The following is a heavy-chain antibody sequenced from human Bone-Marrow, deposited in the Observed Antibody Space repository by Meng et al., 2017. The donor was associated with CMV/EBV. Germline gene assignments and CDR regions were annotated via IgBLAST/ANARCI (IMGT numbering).Heavy chain of an antibody. V-gene: IGHV3-23*01. CDR3: SRGYCSGGSCYEMGV. CDR1: GFTFSLYA. J-gene: IGHJ6*02. Sequence: GESLKISCTASGFTFSLYAMSWVRQAPGKGLEWVSSISGSGDSTYYADSVKGRFTISRDNAKNSLYLQMNSLRAEDTALYHCSRGYCSGGSCYEMGVWGQGTTVTVAS. CDR2: ISGSGDST. D-gene: IGHD2-15*01.